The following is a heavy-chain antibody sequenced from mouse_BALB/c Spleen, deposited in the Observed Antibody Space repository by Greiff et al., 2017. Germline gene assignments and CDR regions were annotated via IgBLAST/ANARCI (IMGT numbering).Heavy chain of an antibody. D-gene: IGHD4-1*01. J-gene: IGHJ2*01. V-gene: IGHV1-4*01. Sequence: VQGVESGAELARPGASVKMSCKASGYTFTSYTMHWVKQRPGQGLEWIGYINPSSGYTNYNQKFKDKATLTADKSSSTAYMQLSSLTSEDSAVYYCAGFDWDVFDYWGQGTTLTVSS. CDR3: AGFDWDVFDY. CDR2: INPSSGYT. CDR1: GYTFTSYT.